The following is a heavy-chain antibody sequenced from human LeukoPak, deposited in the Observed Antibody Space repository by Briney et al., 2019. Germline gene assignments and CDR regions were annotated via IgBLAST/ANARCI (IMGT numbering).Heavy chain of an antibody. CDR1: GFTVSSNS. Sequence: GGSLRLSCTVSGFTVSSNSMSWVRQAPGKGLEWVSFIYSGTIHYSDSVKGRFTISRDNSKNTLYLQMNSLRAEDTAVYYCARGAIFSRQRFMDVWGKGTTVTVSS. CDR2: IYSGTI. J-gene: IGHJ6*03. D-gene: IGHD3-3*01. V-gene: IGHV3-66*03. CDR3: ARGAIFSRQRFMDV.